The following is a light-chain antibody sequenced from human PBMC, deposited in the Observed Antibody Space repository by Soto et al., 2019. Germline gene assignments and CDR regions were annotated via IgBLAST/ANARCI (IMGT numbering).Light chain of an antibody. J-gene: IGKJ1*01. CDR2: DVS. V-gene: IGKV1-5*01. CDR3: QQYRSYST. CDR1: QSISGW. Sequence: DIQMTQSPSTLSASVGDRVTITCRASQSISGWLAWYQQKPGKAPNLLIYDVSNLESGVPSRFSGSGSGTECTLTISSLQPDDFATYYCQQYRSYSTFGQGTKVEIK.